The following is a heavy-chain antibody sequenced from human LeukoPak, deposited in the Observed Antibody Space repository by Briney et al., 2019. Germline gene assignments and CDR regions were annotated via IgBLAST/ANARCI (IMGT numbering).Heavy chain of an antibody. CDR1: GFTFSSYG. V-gene: IGHV3-30*02. CDR2: IWYDGSKR. D-gene: IGHD3-10*01. CDR3: AKGPLGFGDQQAWDYYYMDV. Sequence: GGSLRLSCAAFGFTFSSYGMHWVRQAPGKGLEWVTFIWYDGSKRYHADSVKGRFTISRDNSKSTVYLQMNSLRVEDTAVYYCAKGPLGFGDQQAWDYYYMDVWGKGTTVTVSS. J-gene: IGHJ6*03.